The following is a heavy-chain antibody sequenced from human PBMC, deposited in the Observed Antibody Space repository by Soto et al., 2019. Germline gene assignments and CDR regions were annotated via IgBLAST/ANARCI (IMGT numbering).Heavy chain of an antibody. CDR1: GFNVSSTS. J-gene: IGHJ4*02. CDR3: AREGSGSSTSFDY. Sequence: GGSLRLSCAASGFNVSSTSMSWVRQAPGRGLEWVSVIYSGAGTHYAGSVKGRFTISRDTSKNTLYLQMNSLRVEETAVYYCAREGSGSSTSFDYCGQGTLVIVSS. V-gene: IGHV3-66*01. CDR2: IYSGAGT. D-gene: IGHD2-2*01.